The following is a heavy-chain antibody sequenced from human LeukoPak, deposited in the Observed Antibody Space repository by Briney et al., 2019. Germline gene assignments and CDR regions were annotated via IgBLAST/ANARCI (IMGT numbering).Heavy chain of an antibody. CDR1: GGSISSYY. CDR3: ARDRYWDCSSTSCYSRAFDI. V-gene: IGHV4-59*12. Sequence: SETLSLTCTVSGGSISSYYWSWIRQPPGKGLEWIGYIYYSGSTNYNPSLKSRVTISVDTSKNQFSLKLSSVTAADTAVYYCARDRYWDCSSTSCYSRAFDIWGQGTMVTVSS. D-gene: IGHD2-2*01. CDR2: IYYSGST. J-gene: IGHJ3*02.